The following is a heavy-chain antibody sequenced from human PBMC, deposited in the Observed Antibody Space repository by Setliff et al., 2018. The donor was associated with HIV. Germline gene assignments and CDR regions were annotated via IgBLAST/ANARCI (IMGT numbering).Heavy chain of an antibody. J-gene: IGHJ4*02. CDR3: SKEKFTFTVVRGVIDS. V-gene: IGHV3-33*03. CDR2: IWYDGSNK. Sequence: PSETLSLTCAVYGGSFSGYYWSWVRQAPGKGLEWVAVIWYDGSNKYYADSVKGRFTISRDKSKNTLYLQMNSLRAEDTAFYYCSKEKFTFTVVRGVIDSWGQGTLVTVSS. D-gene: IGHD3-10*01. CDR1: GGSFSGYY.